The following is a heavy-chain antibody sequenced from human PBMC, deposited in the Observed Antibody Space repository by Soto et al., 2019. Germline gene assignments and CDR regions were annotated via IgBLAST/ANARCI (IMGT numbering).Heavy chain of an antibody. CDR1: GFTFSSYA. D-gene: IGHD2-8*01. V-gene: IGHV3-23*01. Sequence: GGSLRFSCAASGFTFSSYAMSWVRQAPGKGLEWVSAISGSGGSTYYADSVKGRFTISRDNSKNTLYLQMNSLRAEDTAVYYCAKDTDRIVLMVYAPRGAFDIWGQGTMVTVSS. J-gene: IGHJ3*02. CDR3: AKDTDRIVLMVYAPRGAFDI. CDR2: ISGSGGST.